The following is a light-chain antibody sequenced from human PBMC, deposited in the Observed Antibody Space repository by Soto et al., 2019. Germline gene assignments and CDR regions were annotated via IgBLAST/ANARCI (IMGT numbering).Light chain of an antibody. CDR2: DTS. V-gene: IGKV3-20*01. CDR1: QSVSSSY. Sequence: EVVLSQSSPTLSLSPGERATLSCRASQSVSSSYLAWYQQKPGQAPRLLIHDTSSRATGIPDRFSGSGSGTDFTLTISRLEPEDFAVYYCQQYGTSPFTFGPGTKVDIK. J-gene: IGKJ3*01. CDR3: QQYGTSPFT.